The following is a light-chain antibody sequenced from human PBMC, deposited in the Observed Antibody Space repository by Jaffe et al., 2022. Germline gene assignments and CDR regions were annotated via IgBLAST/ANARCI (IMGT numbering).Light chain of an antibody. Sequence: ELVMTQSPATLSVSPGERASLSCRASQSVSSNLAWYQQKPGQGPRLLIYGASTRATGIPARFSGSGSGTEFTLTISSLQSEDFAVYYCQQYSNWPPLTFGGGTKVEIK. CDR2: GAS. J-gene: IGKJ4*01. CDR1: QSVSSN. V-gene: IGKV3-15*01. CDR3: QQYSNWPPLT.